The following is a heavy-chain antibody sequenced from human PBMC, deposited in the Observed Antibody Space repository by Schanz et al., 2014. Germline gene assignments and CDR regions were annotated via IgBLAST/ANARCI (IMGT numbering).Heavy chain of an antibody. D-gene: IGHD6-13*01. CDR3: ATASSPVREAGAGSSFHL. CDR1: TSIFNHAW. Sequence: EVQLVESGGGLVKPGGSLRLSCAASTSIFNHAWMSWVRQAPGKGLEWLGRIKSKTDGETTDYAAPVKGRFSISRDDSQSTLYLQMNSLKSEDTAVYYCATASSPVREAGAGSSFHLWGQGTLVTVSS. V-gene: IGHV3-15*01. J-gene: IGHJ5*02. CDR2: IKSKTDGETT.